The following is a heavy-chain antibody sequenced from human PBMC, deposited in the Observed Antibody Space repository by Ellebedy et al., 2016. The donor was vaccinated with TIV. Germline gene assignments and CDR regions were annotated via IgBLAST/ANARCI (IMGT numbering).Heavy chain of an antibody. CDR1: GYDFRSYW. CDR2: IYPGDSDT. CDR3: ARHELGSNAAFDS. J-gene: IGHJ4*02. V-gene: IGHV5-51*01. Sequence: GESLKISXKGSGYDFRSYWIGWVRQMPGKGLEWMGIIYPGDSDTRYSPSFQGQVTISADKSISTAYLQWSSVKASDTAMYYCARHELGSNAAFDSWGQGTLVTVSS. D-gene: IGHD7-27*01.